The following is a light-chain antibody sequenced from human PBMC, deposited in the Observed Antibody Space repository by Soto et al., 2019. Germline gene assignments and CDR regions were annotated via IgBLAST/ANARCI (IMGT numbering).Light chain of an antibody. Sequence: DIQMTQSPSSLSASVGDRVTITCRASQSISSYLNWYQQKPGKATKLLIYAASSLPSWVPSRFSGSGSGTDFNLPISRLQPEQFVTYYCQQSYSTPRTFGQGTKLEIK. V-gene: IGKV1-39*01. CDR1: QSISSY. CDR3: QQSYSTPRT. CDR2: AAS. J-gene: IGKJ2*02.